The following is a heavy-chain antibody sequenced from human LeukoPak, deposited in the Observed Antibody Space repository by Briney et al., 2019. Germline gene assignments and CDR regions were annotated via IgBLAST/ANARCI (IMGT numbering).Heavy chain of an antibody. D-gene: IGHD3-10*01. CDR1: GFTFSSYA. J-gene: IGHJ4*02. CDR2: ISYDGSNK. V-gene: IGHV3-30-3*02. CDR3: AKWGSGSYYKGSFDY. Sequence: RSLRLSCAASGFTFSSYAMHWVRQAPGKGLEWVAVISYDGSNKYYADSVKGRFTISRDNSKNTLYLQMYSLRVEDTAVYYCAKWGSGSYYKGSFDYWGQGTLVTVSS.